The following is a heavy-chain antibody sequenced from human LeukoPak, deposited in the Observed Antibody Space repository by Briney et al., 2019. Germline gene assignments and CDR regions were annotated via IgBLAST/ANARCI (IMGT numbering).Heavy chain of an antibody. CDR3: AKAGRFKSSSPTFDY. CDR2: IRYDGSNK. V-gene: IGHV3-30*02. CDR1: GFTFSSYG. J-gene: IGHJ4*02. Sequence: GGSLRLSCAASGFTFSSYGMHWVRQAPGKGLEWVAFIRYDGSNKYYADSVKGRFTISRDNSKNTLYLQMNSLRAEDTAVYYCAKAGRFKSSSPTFDYWGQGTLVTVSS. D-gene: IGHD6-13*01.